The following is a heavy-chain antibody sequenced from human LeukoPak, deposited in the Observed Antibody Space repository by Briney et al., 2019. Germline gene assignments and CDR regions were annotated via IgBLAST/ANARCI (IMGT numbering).Heavy chain of an antibody. D-gene: IGHD3-10*01. CDR2: INYSGTT. CDR3: ARRYMGSYYNHGLDY. J-gene: IGHJ4*02. Sequence: PSETLSLTCTVSGGSISSSTYYWGWIRQSPGKGLEWIGSINYSGTTYYNWSLKSRVTISVDTSKNQFSLRLSSATAADTAVYYCARRYMGSYYNHGLDYWGQGTLVTVSS. V-gene: IGHV4-39*01. CDR1: GGSISSSTYY.